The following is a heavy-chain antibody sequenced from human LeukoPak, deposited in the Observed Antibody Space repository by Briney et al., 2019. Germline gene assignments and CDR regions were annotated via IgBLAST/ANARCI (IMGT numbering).Heavy chain of an antibody. CDR3: ATIMITSGGVIVMPWAFDI. CDR2: FDPEDGET. Sequence: ASVKVSCKVSGYTLTELSMHWVRQAPGKGLEWMGGFDPEDGETIYAQKFQGRVTMTEDTSTDTAYMELSSLRSEDTAVYYCATIMITSGGVIVMPWAFDIWGQGTMVTASS. D-gene: IGHD3-16*02. CDR1: GYTLTELS. J-gene: IGHJ3*02. V-gene: IGHV1-24*01.